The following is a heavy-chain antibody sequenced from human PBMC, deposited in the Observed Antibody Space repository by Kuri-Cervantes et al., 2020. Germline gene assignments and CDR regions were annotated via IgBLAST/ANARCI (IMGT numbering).Heavy chain of an antibody. J-gene: IGHJ6*03. Sequence: GGSLRLSCAASGFTLSRHWMHWVRQAPGKGLEWVAVISYDGSNKYYADSVKGRFTISRDNSKNTLYLQMNSLRSEDTAVYYCARAIVVVPSYYYYMDVWGKGTTVTVSS. CDR2: ISYDGSNK. CDR3: ARAIVVVPSYYYYMDV. D-gene: IGHD2-15*01. V-gene: IGHV3-30-3*01. CDR1: GFTLSRHW.